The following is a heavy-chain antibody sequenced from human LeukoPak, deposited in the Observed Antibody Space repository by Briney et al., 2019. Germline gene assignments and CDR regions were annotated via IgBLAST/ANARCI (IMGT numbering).Heavy chain of an antibody. CDR2: IIPIFSTA. CDR1: GGTFSSYA. V-gene: IGHV1-69*13. CDR3: ARAPPYYYDSSGYFDY. Sequence: GASVKVSCKASGGTFSSYAISWVRQAPGQGLEWMGGIIPIFSTANYAQKFQGRVTITADESTSTAYMELSSLRSEDTAVYYCARAPPYYYDSSGYFDYWGQGTLVTVSS. D-gene: IGHD3-22*01. J-gene: IGHJ4*02.